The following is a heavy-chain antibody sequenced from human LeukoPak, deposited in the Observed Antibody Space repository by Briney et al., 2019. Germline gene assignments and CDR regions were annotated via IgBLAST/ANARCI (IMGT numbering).Heavy chain of an antibody. CDR3: ARVGYGGNFDWCLNL. CDR2: INTDGGAT. D-gene: IGHD4-23*01. J-gene: IGHJ2*01. CDR1: GFTFSNYW. Sequence: GESLRLSCAASGFTFSNYWMHWVRQAPGKGLVWGSRINTDGGATTYADSVKGRFTISRDNAKNTLYLQMDSLRGDDTAVYYCARVGYGGNFDWCLNLWGRGTLVTVSS. V-gene: IGHV3-74*01.